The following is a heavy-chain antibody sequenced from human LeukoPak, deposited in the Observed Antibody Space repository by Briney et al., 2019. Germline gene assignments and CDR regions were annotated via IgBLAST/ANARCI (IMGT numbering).Heavy chain of an antibody. D-gene: IGHD1-7*01. CDR1: GGSISSYY. CDR3: ARGSRELYYFDY. CDR2: IYYSGST. Sequence: PSETLSLTCTVSGGSISSYYWSCIRQPPGKGLEWIGYIYYSGSTKYNPSLKSRVTISVDASKTQFSLKLNSVTAPDTAVYYCARGSRELYYFDYWGQGTLVTVSS. V-gene: IGHV4-59*01. J-gene: IGHJ4*02.